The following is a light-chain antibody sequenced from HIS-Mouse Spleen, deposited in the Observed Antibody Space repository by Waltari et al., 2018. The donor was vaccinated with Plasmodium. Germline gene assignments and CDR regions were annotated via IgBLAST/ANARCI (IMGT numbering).Light chain of an antibody. CDR3: QQYDNRTFT. CDR1: QDISNY. J-gene: IGKJ3*01. Sequence: DIQMTQSPSSLSASVGDRVTITCQASQDISNYLNWYQQKPGKAPKLLIYDASNLETGVPSRCSGSGSGTDVTFPISSLQPEDIATYYCQQYDNRTFTFGHGTKVDIK. CDR2: DAS. V-gene: IGKV1-33*01.